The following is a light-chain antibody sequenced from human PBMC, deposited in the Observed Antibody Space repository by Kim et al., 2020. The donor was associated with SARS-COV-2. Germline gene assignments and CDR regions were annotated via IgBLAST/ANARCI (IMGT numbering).Light chain of an antibody. CDR1: QSISSY. V-gene: IGKV1-39*01. CDR3: QQSYSTLPYT. J-gene: IGKJ2*01. CDR2: DAS. Sequence: DIQMTQSPPSLSASVGDRVTITCRASQSISSYLNWYQQKPGKAPKLLIYDASSLQSGVPSRFSGSGSGTDFTLTISSLQPEDFATYYGQQSYSTLPYTFGQGTKLEI.